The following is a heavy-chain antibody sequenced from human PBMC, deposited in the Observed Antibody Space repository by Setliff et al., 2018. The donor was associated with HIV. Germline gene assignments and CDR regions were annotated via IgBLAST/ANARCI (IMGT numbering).Heavy chain of an antibody. CDR3: AREHGEYCSGGTCYHHYYFDY. CDR1: GYIFNSFG. J-gene: IGHJ4*02. D-gene: IGHD2-15*01. CDR2: IIPKSDTR. Sequence: SVMVSCKASGYIFNSFGISWVRQAPGQGLEWMGKIIPKSDTRDYAQKLRGRVTITADKPSNTVYMELTSLTSEDTAVYYCAREHGEYCSGGTCYHHYYFDYWGPGTLVTVSS. V-gene: IGHV1-69*06.